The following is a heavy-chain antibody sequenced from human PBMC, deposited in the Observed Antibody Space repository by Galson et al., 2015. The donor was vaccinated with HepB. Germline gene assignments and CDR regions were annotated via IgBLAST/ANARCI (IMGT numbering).Heavy chain of an antibody. CDR3: ARMLYGTYCYFDL. CDR1: GFTFSSYW. J-gene: IGHJ2*01. V-gene: IGHV3-7*03. D-gene: IGHD2-8*01. Sequence: SLRLSCAASGFTFSSYWMSWVRQAPGKGLEWVANIKQDGSEKYYVDSVKGRFTISRDNAKNSLFLQMNSLRAEDTAVYYCARMLYGTYCYFDLWGRGTLVTVSS. CDR2: IKQDGSEK.